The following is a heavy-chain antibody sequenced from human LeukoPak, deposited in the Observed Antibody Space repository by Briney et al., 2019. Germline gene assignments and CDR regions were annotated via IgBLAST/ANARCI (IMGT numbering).Heavy chain of an antibody. J-gene: IGHJ4*02. CDR2: INHSGST. Sequence: SETLSLTCAVYGGSFSGYYWSWIRQPPGKGLEWIGEINHSGSTNYNPSLKSRVTISVDTSKNQFSLKVSSVTAADTAVYYCARQSQSYGDYAYWGQGTLVTVSS. CDR3: ARQSQSYGDYAY. V-gene: IGHV4-34*01. CDR1: GGSFSGYY. D-gene: IGHD4-17*01.